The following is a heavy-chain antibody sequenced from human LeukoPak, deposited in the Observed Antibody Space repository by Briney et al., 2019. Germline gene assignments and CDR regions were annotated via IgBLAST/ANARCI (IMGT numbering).Heavy chain of an antibody. J-gene: IGHJ6*03. V-gene: IGHV3-30*02. CDR1: GFTFSSYG. CDR3: ARVLRYCSGGNCYSGGLGYMDV. Sequence: TGGSLRLSCTASGFTFSSYGMHWVRQAPGKGLEWVALIRYDGSNKYYADPVKGRFTISRDNFKNTLYVQMNSLRAEDTAVYYCARVLRYCSGGNCYSGGLGYMDVWGKGTTVTISS. D-gene: IGHD2-15*01. CDR2: IRYDGSNK.